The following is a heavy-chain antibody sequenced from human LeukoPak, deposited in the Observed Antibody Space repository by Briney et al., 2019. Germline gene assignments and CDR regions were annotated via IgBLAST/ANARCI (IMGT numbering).Heavy chain of an antibody. D-gene: IGHD3-9*01. CDR3: ARVPANFDSLTGYYRGAFDI. J-gene: IGHJ3*02. CDR1: GGSISNNPFY. Sequence: SETLSLTCNVSGGSISNNPFYWGWIRQPPGKGLQWIGSIYYSGSPYYNPSLKSRVTISIETSKNKFSLKLSSVTAADTAVYYCARVPANFDSLTGYYRGAFDIWGQGTMVTVSS. CDR2: IYYSGSP. V-gene: IGHV4-39*07.